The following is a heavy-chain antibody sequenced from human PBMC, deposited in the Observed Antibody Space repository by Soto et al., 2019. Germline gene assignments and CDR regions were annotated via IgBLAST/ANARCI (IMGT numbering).Heavy chain of an antibody. V-gene: IGHV1-46*01. CDR3: ARDHYYDSSGYLYYYYGMDV. J-gene: IGHJ6*02. CDR1: GYTFTSYY. Sequence: ASVKVSCKASGYTFTSYYMHWVRQAPRQGLEWMGIINPSGGSTSYAQKFQGRVTMTRDTSTSTVYMELSSLRSEDTAVYYCARDHYYDSSGYLYYYYGMDVWGQGTTVTVSS. D-gene: IGHD3-22*01. CDR2: INPSGGST.